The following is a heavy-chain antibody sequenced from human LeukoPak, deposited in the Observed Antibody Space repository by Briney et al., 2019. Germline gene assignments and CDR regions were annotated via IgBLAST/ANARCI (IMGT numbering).Heavy chain of an antibody. J-gene: IGHJ4*02. V-gene: IGHV3-66*02. CDR2: IYGAGAA. CDR1: GINVSANY. CDR3: VSSTGQQLIPYDY. Sequence: PGGSLRLSCAASGINVSANYMTWIRQAPGKGLEWVSLIYGAGAAYYAESVRGQFIISRDNSKNTLFLQMNSLRAEDTAVNYCVSSTGQQLIPYDYWGQGTHVAVSS. D-gene: IGHD6-13*01.